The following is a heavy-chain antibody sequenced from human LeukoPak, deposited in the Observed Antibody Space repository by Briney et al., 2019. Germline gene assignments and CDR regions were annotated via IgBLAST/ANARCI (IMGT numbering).Heavy chain of an antibody. V-gene: IGHV3-7*01. J-gene: IGHJ4*02. D-gene: IGHD3-10*01. CDR1: GFTFSWYW. Sequence: GGSLRLSCAASGFTFSWYWMTWVRQAPGKGLEWVANIKQDGSEKYYVDSVKGRFTISRDNAKNSLYLQMNSLRAEDTAVYYCARVGGAYYGSGSYYSGYWGQGTLVTVSS. CDR3: ARVGGAYYGSGSYYSGY. CDR2: IKQDGSEK.